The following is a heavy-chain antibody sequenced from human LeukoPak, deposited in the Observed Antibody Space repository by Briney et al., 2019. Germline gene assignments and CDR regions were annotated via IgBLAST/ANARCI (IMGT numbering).Heavy chain of an antibody. CDR3: AKTQGYYDA. J-gene: IGHJ5*02. V-gene: IGHV3-23*01. CDR2: IWGTDDKT. CDR1: GFTFSNYA. Sequence: GGSLRLSCVASGFTFSNYAMSWVRQAPGKGLELVSGIWGTDDKTVYGDAVKGRFTISRDNSKNTLYLQMNSLRADDAAVYYCAKTQGYYDAWGQGALVTVSS. D-gene: IGHD2-15*01.